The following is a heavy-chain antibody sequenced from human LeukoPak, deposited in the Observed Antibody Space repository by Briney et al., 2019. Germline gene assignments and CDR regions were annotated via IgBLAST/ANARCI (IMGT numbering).Heavy chain of an antibody. CDR3: AKDGPGYCSSTSCYTVYYYGMDV. V-gene: IGHV3-48*01. Sequence: PGGSLRLSCAASGFTFSYYGINWVRQTPGKGLEWVSYISSSSSAINYADSVRGRFTISRDNSKNTLYLQMNSLRAEDTAVYYCAKDGPGYCSSTSCYTVYYYGMDVWGQGTTVTVSS. CDR2: ISSSSSAI. J-gene: IGHJ6*02. CDR1: GFTFSYYG. D-gene: IGHD2-2*02.